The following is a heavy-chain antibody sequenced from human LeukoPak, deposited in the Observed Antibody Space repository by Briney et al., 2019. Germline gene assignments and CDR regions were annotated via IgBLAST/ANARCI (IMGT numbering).Heavy chain of an antibody. CDR3: AKNSYGYVDAFDI. CDR1: GFTFSSYG. D-gene: IGHD5-18*01. V-gene: IGHV3-30*18. J-gene: IGHJ3*02. CDR2: ISYDGSNK. Sequence: GGSLRLSCAASGFTFSSYGMHWVRQAPGKGREWVAVISYDGSNKYYADSVKGRFTISRDNSKNTLYLQMNSLRAEDTAVYYCAKNSYGYVDAFDIWGQGTMVTVSS.